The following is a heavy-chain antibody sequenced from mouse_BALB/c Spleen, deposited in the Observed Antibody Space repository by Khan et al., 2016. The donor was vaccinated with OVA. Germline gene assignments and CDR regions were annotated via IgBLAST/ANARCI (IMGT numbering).Heavy chain of an antibody. J-gene: IGHJ3*01. CDR3: ARDGAYYRNDGWFAY. D-gene: IGHD2-14*01. CDR1: GYTFTSYT. Sequence: VELVESGAELARPGASVKMSCKASGYTFTSYTIHWIKQRPGQGLEWIGFINPSSAYTNYNQKFKDKATLTADKSSTTAYMQLSSLTSDDSAVYYCARDGAYYRNDGWFAYWGQGTLVTGSA. CDR2: INPSSAYT. V-gene: IGHV1-4*01.